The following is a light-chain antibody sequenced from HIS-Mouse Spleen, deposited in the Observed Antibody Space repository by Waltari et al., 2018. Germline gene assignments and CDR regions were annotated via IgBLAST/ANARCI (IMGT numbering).Light chain of an antibody. CDR1: SSNVGGYNY. CDR3: SSYTSSSTRV. V-gene: IGLV2-14*03. J-gene: IGLJ3*02. Sequence: QSALTQPASVSGSPGQSIPIPCTGTSSNVGGYNYVPWYQQHPGKAPKPMIYDVSNRPSGVSNRFSGSKSGNTASLTISGLQAEDEADYYCSSYTSSSTRVFGGGTKLTVL. CDR2: DVS.